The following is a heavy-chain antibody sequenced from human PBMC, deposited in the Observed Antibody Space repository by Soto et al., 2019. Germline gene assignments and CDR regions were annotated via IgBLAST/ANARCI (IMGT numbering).Heavy chain of an antibody. D-gene: IGHD2-21*01. CDR3: ASPSAVAYYNGLDV. CDR2: IIPIFGTA. CDR1: GGTFSSYA. Sequence: SVKVSCKASGGTFSSYAISWVRQAPGQGLEWMGGIIPIFGTANYAQKFQGQVTFSADKSVSTAYLQWSSLEASDTAIYYCASPSAVAYYNGLDVWGQGTTVTVSS. J-gene: IGHJ6*02. V-gene: IGHV1-69*06.